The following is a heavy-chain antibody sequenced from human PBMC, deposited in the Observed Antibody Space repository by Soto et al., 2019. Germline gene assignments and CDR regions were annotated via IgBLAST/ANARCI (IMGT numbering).Heavy chain of an antibody. V-gene: IGHV1-2*02. J-gene: IGHJ6*02. CDR3: ASESGVLRFLEWSPGPYYYYGMDV. CDR1: GYTFTGYY. Sequence: ASVKVSCKASGYTFTGYYMHWVRQAPGQGLEWMGWINPNSGGTNYAQKFQGRVTMTRDTSISTAYMELSRLRSDDTAVYYCASESGVLRFLEWSPGPYYYYGMDVWGQGTTVTVS. CDR2: INPNSGGT. D-gene: IGHD3-3*01.